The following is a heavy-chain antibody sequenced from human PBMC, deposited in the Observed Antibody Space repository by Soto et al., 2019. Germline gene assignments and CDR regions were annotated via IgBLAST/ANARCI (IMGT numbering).Heavy chain of an antibody. V-gene: IGHV1-18*01. CDR1: GYTFTRYG. CDR3: AMVDVYVTPSPQDV. CDR2: INTYNVNT. Sequence: QVQLVQSGAEVKNPGASVKVSCKASGYTFTRYGIGWARQAPGQGLEWIGWINTYNVNTNSAQNAQGRVTLTTDTSTSTAYMELRSLRSNDTAIYYCAMVDVYVTPSPQDVWGQGTTVIVSS. J-gene: IGHJ6*02. D-gene: IGHD3-16*01.